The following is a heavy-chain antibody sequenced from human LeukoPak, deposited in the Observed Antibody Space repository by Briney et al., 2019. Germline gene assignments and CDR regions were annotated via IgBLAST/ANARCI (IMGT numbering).Heavy chain of an antibody. J-gene: IGHJ6*02. Sequence: GASVKVSCKASGYTFTGYYMHWVRQAPGQGLEWMGWMNPNSGNTGYAQKFQGRVTMTRNTSISTAYMELSSLRSEDTAVYYCARGFAFPPGRYYGMDVWGQGTTVTVSS. D-gene: IGHD3-10*01. CDR3: ARGFAFPPGRYYGMDV. CDR1: GYTFTGYY. V-gene: IGHV1-8*02. CDR2: MNPNSGNT.